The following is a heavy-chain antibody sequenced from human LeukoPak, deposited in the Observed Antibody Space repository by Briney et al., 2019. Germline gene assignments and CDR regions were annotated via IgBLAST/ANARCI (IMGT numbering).Heavy chain of an antibody. CDR3: AKDSGRYCSSTTCPFGY. V-gene: IGHV3-23*01. CDR2: ISGSGGST. D-gene: IGHD2-2*01. Sequence: GGSLRLSCAASGFTFSSYAMSWVRQAPGKGLEWVSAISGSGGSTYYADSVKGRFTISRDNSKNTLYLQMNSLRAEDTAVYYCAKDSGRYCSSTTCPFGYWGQGTLVTVSS. J-gene: IGHJ4*02. CDR1: GFTFSSYA.